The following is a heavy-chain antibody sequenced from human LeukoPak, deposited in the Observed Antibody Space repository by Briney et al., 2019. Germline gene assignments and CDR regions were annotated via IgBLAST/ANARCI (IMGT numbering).Heavy chain of an antibody. Sequence: SVPLSLKCSGYSLIDLYMHRVRQGRGKGLEWMGGLDTEVGETMKAQQFHGRLTMTNDTSTDTANMSVSSLTSEDTAVYFCVTGRVVRAVMGVWFDPWGQGTMVTVSS. CDR1: GYSLIDLY. J-gene: IGHJ5*02. CDR2: LDTEVGET. V-gene: IGHV1-24*01. CDR3: VTGRVVRAVMGVWFDP. D-gene: IGHD3-10*01.